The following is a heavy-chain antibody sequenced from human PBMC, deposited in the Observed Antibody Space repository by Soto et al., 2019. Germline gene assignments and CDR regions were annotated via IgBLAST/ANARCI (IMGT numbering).Heavy chain of an antibody. V-gene: IGHV1-69*01. Sequence: GQGLEWMGGIIPIFGTANYAQKFQGRVTITADESKSTAYMELSSLRSEDTAVYYCARQRRGREIFFFQAEAGIRYTVPVSAFLLNRSSDL. CDR3: ARQRRGREIFFFQAEAGIRYTVPVSAFLLNRSSDL. J-gene: IGHJ2*01. CDR2: IIPIFGTA. D-gene: IGHD3-9*01.